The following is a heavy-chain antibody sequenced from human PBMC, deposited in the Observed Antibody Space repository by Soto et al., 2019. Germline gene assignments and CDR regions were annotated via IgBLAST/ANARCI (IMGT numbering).Heavy chain of an antibody. CDR1: GYTFWNFG. D-gene: IGHD3-22*01. J-gene: IGHJ6*02. Sequence: QVYLEQSGAEVKKPGASVKVTCKASGYTFWNFGISWVRQAPGQGLEWMGWISPYNDNTNYVQKFQDRVTMTTDTSTSTAYMELRSLRSDDTAVYYCARLGTSGYHTHYYYGMDVWGQGTTVTVSS. CDR3: ARLGTSGYHTHYYYGMDV. V-gene: IGHV1-18*01. CDR2: ISPYNDNT.